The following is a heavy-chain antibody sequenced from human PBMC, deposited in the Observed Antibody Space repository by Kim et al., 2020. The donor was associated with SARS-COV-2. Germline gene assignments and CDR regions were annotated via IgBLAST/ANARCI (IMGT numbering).Heavy chain of an antibody. CDR3: ARGGYYDSRPFDY. Sequence: YTPSLKSRVTISVDTSKNQFSLKLSSVTAADTAVYYCARGGYYDSRPFDYWGQGTLVTVSS. D-gene: IGHD3-22*01. J-gene: IGHJ4*02. V-gene: IGHV4-34*01.